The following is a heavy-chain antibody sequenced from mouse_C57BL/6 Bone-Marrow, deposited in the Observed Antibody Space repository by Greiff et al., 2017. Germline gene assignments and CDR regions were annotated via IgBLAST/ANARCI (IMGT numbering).Heavy chain of an antibody. V-gene: IGHV1-19*01. J-gene: IGHJ2*01. CDR3: AGERNYYGNYVDY. D-gene: IGHD2-1*01. CDR1: GYTFTDYY. Sequence: EVHLVESGPVLVKPGASVKMSCKASGYTFTDYYMNWVKQSHGKSLEWIGVINPYNGGTSYNQKFKGKDTLTVDKSSSTAYMELNSLTSEDSTVYYCAGERNYYGNYVDYWGQGTTLTVSS. CDR2: INPYNGGT.